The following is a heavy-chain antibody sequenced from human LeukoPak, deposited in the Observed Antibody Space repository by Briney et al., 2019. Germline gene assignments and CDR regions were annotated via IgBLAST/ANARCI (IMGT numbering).Heavy chain of an antibody. V-gene: IGHV3-23*01. Sequence: GGSLRLSCVASGFTFSNYAMSWVRQAPGKGLEWVSAISGSGGSTNYADSVKGRFTISRDKSKNTLFLQMNSLRAEDTAVYFCAKASSGWSPFDYWGQGTTVTVSS. CDR2: ISGSGGST. J-gene: IGHJ4*03. D-gene: IGHD6-19*01. CDR1: GFTFSNYA. CDR3: AKASSGWSPFDY.